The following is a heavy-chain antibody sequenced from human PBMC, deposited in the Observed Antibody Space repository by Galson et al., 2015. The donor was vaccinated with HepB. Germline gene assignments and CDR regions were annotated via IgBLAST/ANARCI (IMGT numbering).Heavy chain of an antibody. V-gene: IGHV3-13*01. CDR2: IGTAGDT. Sequence: SLRLSCAASGFTFSSYDMHWVRQATGKGLEWVSAIGTAGDTYYPGSVKGRFTISRENAKNSLYLQMNSLKTEDTAVYYCTRLRDIVVVPAQRDWGQGTLVTVSS. CDR1: GFTFSSYD. CDR3: TRLRDIVVVPAQRD. J-gene: IGHJ4*02. D-gene: IGHD2-2*01.